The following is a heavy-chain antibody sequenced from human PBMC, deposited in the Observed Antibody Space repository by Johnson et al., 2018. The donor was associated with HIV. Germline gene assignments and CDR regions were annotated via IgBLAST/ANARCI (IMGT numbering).Heavy chain of an antibody. CDR1: GFPFSDYY. V-gene: IGHV3-11*04. CDR2: ISTSGSSI. Sequence: QVQLVESGGGLVKPGGSLRLSCAASGFPFSDYYMTWIRQTPGKGLECLAYISTSGSSIYYTDSVKGRFTISRDNSKNTLYLQMNSLRAEDTAVYYCAKGPQGIATPDAFDIWGQGTMVTVSS. D-gene: IGHD2-21*01. J-gene: IGHJ3*02. CDR3: AKGPQGIATPDAFDI.